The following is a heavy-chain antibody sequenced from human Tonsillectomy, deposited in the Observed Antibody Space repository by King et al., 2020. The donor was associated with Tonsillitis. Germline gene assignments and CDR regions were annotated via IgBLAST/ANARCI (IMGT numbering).Heavy chain of an antibody. D-gene: IGHD6-19*01. J-gene: IGHJ2*01. V-gene: IGHV3-7*01. CDR3: ARDGPYSSDWRGDFDL. CDR2: INQDGSEK. CDR1: GFTFSSYW. Sequence: VQLVESGGGLVQPGGSLRLSCAASGFTFSSYWMSWVRQAPGKGLEWVANINQDGSEKYFVDSVKGRFTISRDNAKNSLSLQLTSLRAEDTAVYFCARDGPYSSDWRGDFDLWGRGTLVTVSS.